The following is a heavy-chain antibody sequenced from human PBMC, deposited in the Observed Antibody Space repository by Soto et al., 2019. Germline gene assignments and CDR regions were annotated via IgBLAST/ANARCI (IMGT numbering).Heavy chain of an antibody. V-gene: IGHV3-43*01. J-gene: IGHJ6*02. CDR1: GFTFDDYT. Sequence: GGSLRLSCAASGFTFDDYTMHWVRQAPGKGLEWVSLISWDGGSTYYADSVKGRFTISRDNSKNSLYLQMNSLRTEDTALYYCAKDIAARGLRYLDWLSNGMDVWGQGTTVTVSS. CDR3: AKDIAARGLRYLDWLSNGMDV. CDR2: ISWDGGST. D-gene: IGHD3-9*01.